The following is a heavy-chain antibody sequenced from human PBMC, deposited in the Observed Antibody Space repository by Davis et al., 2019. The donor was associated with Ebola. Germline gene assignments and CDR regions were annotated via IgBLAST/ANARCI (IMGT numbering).Heavy chain of an antibody. V-gene: IGHV1-2*02. CDR3: ARVVIEDRDGYRIGTHADH. CDR1: GYAFNDYY. CDR2: INVRTSGA. J-gene: IGHJ4*02. Sequence: ASVKVSCKASGYAFNDYYIQWVRQAPGHGLAWMGWINVRTSGAVSAQQFRGRVAITWDTSTNTAYLELRRLKSDDTAFYFCARVVIEDRDGYRIGTHADHWGQGPLVAVSS. D-gene: IGHD5-24*01.